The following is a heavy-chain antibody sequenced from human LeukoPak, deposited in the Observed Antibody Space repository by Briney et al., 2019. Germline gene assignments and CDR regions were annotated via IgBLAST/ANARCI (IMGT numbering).Heavy chain of an antibody. CDR2: ISYGGRT. D-gene: IGHD5-24*01. Sequence: SETLSLTCTASGGSISSSNNYWGWIRQPPGRGLEWIGSISYGGRTYYNPSLKSRVTISVDTSKNQFSLRLSSVTAADTAVYYCARARYNYQCDYWGQGTLVTVSS. CDR1: GGSISSSNNY. J-gene: IGHJ4*02. V-gene: IGHV4-39*07. CDR3: ARARYNYQCDY.